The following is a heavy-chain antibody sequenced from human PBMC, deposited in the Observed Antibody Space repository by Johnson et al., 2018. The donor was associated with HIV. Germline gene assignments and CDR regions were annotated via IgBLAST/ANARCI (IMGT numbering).Heavy chain of an antibody. CDR1: GFTFDDYA. CDR2: ISYDGSNK. V-gene: IGHV3-30*03. CDR3: ARVRGGTGHGAFDI. J-gene: IGHJ3*02. Sequence: QMLLVESGGGLVQPGRSLRLSCAASGFTFDDYAMHWVRQAPGKGLEWLAVISYDGSNKYYADSVKGRFTISRANSKNTLYLQMNSLRTEDTAVYYCARVRGGTGHGAFDIWGQGTMVTVSS.